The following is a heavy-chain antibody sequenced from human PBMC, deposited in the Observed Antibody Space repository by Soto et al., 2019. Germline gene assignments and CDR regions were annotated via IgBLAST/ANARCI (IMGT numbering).Heavy chain of an antibody. D-gene: IGHD3-3*01. CDR1: GYTFTSYA. CDR2: INAGNGNT. Sequence: QVQLVQSGAEEKKPGASVKVSCKASGYTFTSYAMHWVRQAPGQRLEWMGWINAGNGNTKYSQKFQGRVTITRDTSGSTAYMELSSLRSEDTAVYYCAGGGITIPPDVWGQGTTVTVSS. V-gene: IGHV1-3*05. CDR3: AGGGITIPPDV. J-gene: IGHJ6*02.